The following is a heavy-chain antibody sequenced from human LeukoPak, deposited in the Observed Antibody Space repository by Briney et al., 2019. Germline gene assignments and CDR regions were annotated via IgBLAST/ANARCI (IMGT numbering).Heavy chain of an antibody. CDR3: AREIKTYYDFWSGYPTDYFDY. Sequence: GGSLRLSCAASGFTFSSYSMNWVRQAPGKGLEWVSYITSSSSSIYYADSVKGRFTISRDNAKNSLYLQMNSPRAEDTAVYYCAREIKTYYDFWSGYPTDYFDYWGQGTLVTVSS. J-gene: IGHJ4*02. V-gene: IGHV3-48*04. CDR1: GFTFSSYS. CDR2: ITSSSSSI. D-gene: IGHD3-3*01.